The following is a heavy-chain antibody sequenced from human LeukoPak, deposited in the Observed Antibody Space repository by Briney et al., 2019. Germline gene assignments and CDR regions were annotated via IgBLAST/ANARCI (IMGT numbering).Heavy chain of an antibody. Sequence: GGSLRLSCAASGFTFDDYATHWVRQAPGKGLEWVSGISWNSGSIGYADSVKGRFTISRDNAKNSLYLQMNRLRADDTAVYHCARVRSAAAGPLDYWGQGTLVTVSS. CDR1: GFTFDDYA. V-gene: IGHV3-9*01. CDR2: ISWNSGSI. D-gene: IGHD6-13*01. CDR3: ARVRSAAAGPLDY. J-gene: IGHJ4*02.